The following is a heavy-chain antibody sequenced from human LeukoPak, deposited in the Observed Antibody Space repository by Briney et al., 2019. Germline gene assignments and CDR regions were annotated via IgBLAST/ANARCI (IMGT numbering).Heavy chain of an antibody. CDR2: IWSDGSNK. CDR1: GFTFGSYG. V-gene: IGHV3-33*01. J-gene: IGHJ4*02. D-gene: IGHD6-19*01. CDR3: ARDHSSGWYSDYFDY. Sequence: PGRSLRLSCTTSGFTFGSYGMHWVRQAPGKGLEWVAVIWSDGSNKFYADSVKGRFTISRDNSKNTLYLQMNSLRAEDTAVYYCARDHSSGWYSDYFDYWGQGTLVTVSS.